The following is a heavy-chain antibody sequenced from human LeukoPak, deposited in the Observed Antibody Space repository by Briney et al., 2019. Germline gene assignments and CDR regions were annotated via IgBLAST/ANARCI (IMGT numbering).Heavy chain of an antibody. CDR1: GYSFSSYW. J-gene: IGHJ4*02. CDR2: IYPGDSDT. Sequence: PGESLKISCKGSGYSFSSYWIGWVRQMPGKGLEWMGIIYPGDSDTTYSPSFQGQVTISADKSLNTAYLQWSSLKASDTAMYFCARRRSSTLIDYWGQGTLDTVSS. CDR3: ARRRSSTLIDY. D-gene: IGHD3-10*01. V-gene: IGHV5-51*01.